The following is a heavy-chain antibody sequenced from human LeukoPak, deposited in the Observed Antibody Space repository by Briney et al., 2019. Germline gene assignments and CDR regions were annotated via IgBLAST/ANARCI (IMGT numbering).Heavy chain of an antibody. Sequence: SETLSLTCTVSGGSISSYYWSWIRQRPGKGLEWIGYIYYSGNTDSNPSLKSRVTISVDTSKKQFSLKLSSETAADTAVYYCARTYCSGGSCHFDYWGQGTLVTVSS. CDR1: GGSISSYY. CDR2: IYYSGNT. CDR3: ARTYCSGGSCHFDY. D-gene: IGHD2-15*01. V-gene: IGHV4-59*08. J-gene: IGHJ4*02.